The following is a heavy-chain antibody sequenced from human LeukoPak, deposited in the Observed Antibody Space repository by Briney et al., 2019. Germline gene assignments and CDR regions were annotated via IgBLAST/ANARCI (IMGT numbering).Heavy chain of an antibody. CDR2: IYTSGST. V-gene: IGHV4-4*09. Sequence: SETLSLTCTVSGGSISSYYWSWIRQPPGKGLEWIGYIYTSGSTNYNPSLKSRVTISVDTSKNQFSLKLSSVTAADTAVYYCARHGCSSTSCYGELDRRGPFDYWGQGALVTVSS. CDR3: ARHGCSSTSCYGELDRRGPFDY. CDR1: GGSISSYY. J-gene: IGHJ4*02. D-gene: IGHD2-2*01.